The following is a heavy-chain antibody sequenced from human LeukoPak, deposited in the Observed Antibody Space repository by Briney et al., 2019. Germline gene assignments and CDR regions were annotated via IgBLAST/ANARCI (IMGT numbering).Heavy chain of an antibody. CDR1: GFTFSSYA. D-gene: IGHD2-21*02. Sequence: GGSLRLSCVASGFTFSSYAMSWVRQAPGKGLEWVSAISGSGGSTYYADSVKGRFTISRDNSKNTLYLQMNSLRAEDTAVYYCAKDKSDCGGDCYPQNYFDYWGQGTLVTVSS. CDR3: AKDKSDCGGDCYPQNYFDY. V-gene: IGHV3-23*01. J-gene: IGHJ4*02. CDR2: ISGSGGST.